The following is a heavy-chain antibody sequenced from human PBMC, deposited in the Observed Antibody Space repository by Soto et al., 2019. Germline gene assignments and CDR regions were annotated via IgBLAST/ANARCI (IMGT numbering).Heavy chain of an antibody. J-gene: IGHJ6*02. CDR2: INPNSGGT. CDR3: ARVGSRGLLGMDV. CDR1: GYTLTGYY. Sequence: ASVKVSCKASGYTLTGYYMHWVRQAPGQGLEWMGWINPNSGGTNYAQKFQGWVTMTRDTSISTAYMELSRLRSDDTAVYYCARVGSRGLLGMDVWGQGTTVTVSS. V-gene: IGHV1-2*04. D-gene: IGHD2-15*01.